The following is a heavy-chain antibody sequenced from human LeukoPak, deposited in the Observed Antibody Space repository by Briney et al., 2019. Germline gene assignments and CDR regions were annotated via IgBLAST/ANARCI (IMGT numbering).Heavy chain of an antibody. CDR1: GFTFSTYG. D-gene: IGHD5-18*01. V-gene: IGHV3-33*01. J-gene: IGHJ4*02. CDR2: TWYDGSNK. CDR3: ARERAMEYFDY. Sequence: PGGSLRLSCAASGFTFSTYGMHWVRQAPGKGLDWVAITWYDGSNKYYADSVKGRFTISRDNSNNTLYLQMNSLRAEDTAMYYCARERAMEYFDYWGQGTLVTVSS.